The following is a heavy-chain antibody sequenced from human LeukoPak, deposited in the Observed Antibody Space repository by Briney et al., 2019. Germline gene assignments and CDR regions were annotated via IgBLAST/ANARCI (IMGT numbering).Heavy chain of an antibody. V-gene: IGHV3-23*01. CDR3: AKQRSGGSWSDAFDI. D-gene: IGHD2-15*01. CDR1: GFTFSSYA. Sequence: GGSLRLSCAASGFTFSSYAMSWVRQAPGKGLEWVSAISGSGGSTYYADPVKGRFTISRDNSKNTLYLQMNSLRAEDTAVYYCAKQRSGGSWSDAFDIWGQGTMVTVSS. CDR2: ISGSGGST. J-gene: IGHJ3*02.